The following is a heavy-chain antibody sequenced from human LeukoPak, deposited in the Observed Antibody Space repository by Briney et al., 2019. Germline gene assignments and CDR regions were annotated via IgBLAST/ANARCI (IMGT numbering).Heavy chain of an antibody. CDR2: IYYSGST. CDR1: GGSISSYY. J-gene: IGHJ4*02. Sequence: SETLSLTCTVSGGSISSYYWSWSRQPPGKGLGWGGYIYYSGSTNYNPSLKSRVTISVDTSKNQFSLKLSSVTAADTAVYYCARAGEVATIEFYFDYWGQGTLVTVSS. D-gene: IGHD5-12*01. CDR3: ARAGEVATIEFYFDY. V-gene: IGHV4-59*01.